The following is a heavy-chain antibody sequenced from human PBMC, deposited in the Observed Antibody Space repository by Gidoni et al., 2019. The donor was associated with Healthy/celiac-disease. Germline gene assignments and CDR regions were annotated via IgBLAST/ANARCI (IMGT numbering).Heavy chain of an antibody. Sequence: KGLEWIGRIDPSDSYTNYSPSFQGHVTISADKSISTAYLQWSSLKASDTAMYYCATPRYSSSPHFDYWGQGTLVTVSS. CDR2: IDPSDSYT. D-gene: IGHD6-13*01. CDR3: ATPRYSSSPHFDY. J-gene: IGHJ4*02. V-gene: IGHV5-10-1*01.